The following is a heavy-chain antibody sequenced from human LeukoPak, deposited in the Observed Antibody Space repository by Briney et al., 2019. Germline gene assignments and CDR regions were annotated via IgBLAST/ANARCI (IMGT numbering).Heavy chain of an antibody. D-gene: IGHD6-13*01. V-gene: IGHV1-69*13. CDR2: IIPIFGTA. Sequence: SVKVSCKASGGTFSSYAISWVRQAPGQGLEWMGGIIPIFGTANYAQKFQGRVTITADESTSTAYMELSSLRSEDTAVYYCARFLTRSIAAADPPDYWGQGTLVTVSS. CDR1: GGTFSSYA. J-gene: IGHJ4*02. CDR3: ARFLTRSIAAADPPDY.